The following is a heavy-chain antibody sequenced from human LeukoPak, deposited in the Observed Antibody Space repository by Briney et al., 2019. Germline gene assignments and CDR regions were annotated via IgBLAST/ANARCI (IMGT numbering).Heavy chain of an antibody. J-gene: IGHJ5*02. D-gene: IGHD1-26*01. CDR2: INPNSGGT. CDR1: GYTFTGYY. V-gene: IGHV1-2*02. CDR3: ARLGATDWFDP. Sequence: ASVKVSCKASGYTFTGYYMHWVRRAPGQGLEWMGWINPNSGGTNYAQKFQGRVTMTRDTSISTAHMELSRLRSNDTDVYYCARLGATDWFDPWGQGTLVTVSS.